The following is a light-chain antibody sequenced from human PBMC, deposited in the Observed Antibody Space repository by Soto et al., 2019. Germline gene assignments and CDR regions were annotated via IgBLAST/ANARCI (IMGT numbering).Light chain of an antibody. CDR1: QGISSY. V-gene: IGKV1-9*01. J-gene: IGKJ5*01. CDR3: QHLNTYPIT. CDR2: AAS. Sequence: DIQMTQSPSTLSASVGDRVTITCRASQGISSYVAWYQHKPGKAPKLLIYAASTLESGVPSRFSGSGSGTEFTLTISSLQPEDFATYYCQHLNTYPITFGQGTRLEI.